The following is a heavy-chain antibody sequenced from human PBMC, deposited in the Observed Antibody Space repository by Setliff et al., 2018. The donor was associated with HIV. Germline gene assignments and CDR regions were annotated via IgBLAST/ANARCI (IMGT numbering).Heavy chain of an antibody. Sequence: SETLSLTCNVSGGSFIGSSFQSTWIRQAPGKGLEWTGDIAYSGTTMYFNYNPSLESRLSLSEDTSRHQFSLKLTSVTADDTCIYYCSRGPPFAYWGQGLLVTVSS. CDR1: GGSFIGSSFQ. CDR3: SRGPPFAY. J-gene: IGHJ4*02. V-gene: IGHV4-39*07. CDR2: IAYSGTTMYF.